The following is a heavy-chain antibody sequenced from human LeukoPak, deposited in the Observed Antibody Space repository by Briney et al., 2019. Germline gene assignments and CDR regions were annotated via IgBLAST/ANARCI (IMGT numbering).Heavy chain of an antibody. V-gene: IGHV3-21*01. CDR3: AGTRGKRMTMVRAFDY. D-gene: IGHD3-10*01. J-gene: IGHJ4*02. CDR1: GLTSSTLS. Sequence: GSLRLSCVVSGLTSSTLSMAWVRQVPGKGLEWVSSISTTSEYIFQKDSLKGRFTVSRDNAKNSVFLQMNSLRAEDTAVYYCAGTRGKRMTMVRAFDYWGQGALVTVSS. CDR2: ISTTSEYI.